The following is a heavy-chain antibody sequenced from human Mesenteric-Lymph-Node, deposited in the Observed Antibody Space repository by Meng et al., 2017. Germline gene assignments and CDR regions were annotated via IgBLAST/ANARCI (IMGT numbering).Heavy chain of an antibody. J-gene: IGHJ3*02. D-gene: IGHD3-9*01. Sequence: SVKVSCKASGGTFSSYAISWVRQAPGQGLEWMGGIIPIFGTANYAQKFQGRVTITADKSTSTAYMELSSLRSEDTAVYYCARDKGPDILTGYYSHGDAFDIWGQGTMVTVSS. CDR2: IIPIFGTA. CDR3: ARDKGPDILTGYYSHGDAFDI. V-gene: IGHV1-69*06. CDR1: GGTFSSYA.